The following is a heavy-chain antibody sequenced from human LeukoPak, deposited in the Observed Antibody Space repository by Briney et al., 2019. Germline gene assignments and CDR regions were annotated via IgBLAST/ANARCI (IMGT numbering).Heavy chain of an antibody. J-gene: IGHJ4*02. CDR3: ARGSRELYYFDY. V-gene: IGHV4-59*01. CDR2: IYYSGST. D-gene: IGHD1-7*01. Sequence: SETLSLTCTVSGGSISSYYWSWIRQPPGKGLEWVGYIYYSGSTKYNPSLKSRVTISVDASKTQFSLKLNSVTAADTAVYYCARGSRELYYFDYWGQGTLVTVSS. CDR1: GGSISSYY.